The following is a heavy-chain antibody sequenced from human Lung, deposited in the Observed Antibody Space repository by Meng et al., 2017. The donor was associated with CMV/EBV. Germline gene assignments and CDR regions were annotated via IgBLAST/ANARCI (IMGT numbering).Heavy chain of an antibody. V-gene: IGHV3-30*03. J-gene: IGHJ6*02. CDR1: GFTLNNAW. CDR3: ARGPTYSDFWRSEPPHYGMDV. Sequence: GGSXRLXXAASGFTLNNAWMSWVRQAPGKGLEWVALISYDGRNKDYVDSVEGRFSVSRDNSKNTLYLQMKSLRPEDTAVYYCARGPTYSDFWRSEPPHYGMDVXGQGXTVTVSS. CDR2: ISYDGRNK. D-gene: IGHD3-3*01.